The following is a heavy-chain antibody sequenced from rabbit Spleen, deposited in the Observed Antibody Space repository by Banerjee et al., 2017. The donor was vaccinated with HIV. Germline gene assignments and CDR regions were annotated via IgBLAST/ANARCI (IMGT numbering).Heavy chain of an antibody. CDR3: ARESTGGSNAFNL. D-gene: IGHD7-1*01. CDR2: VYGNSGGST. J-gene: IGHJ4*01. V-gene: IGHV1S40*01. CDR1: GFSFSGGYW. Sequence: QSLEESGGDLVKPGASLTLTCKASGFSFSGGYWICWVRQAPGKGLEWSACVYGNSGGSTLYASWVKGRFTISKTSSTTVTLQMTSLTAADTATYFCARESTGGSNAFNLWGPGTLVTVS.